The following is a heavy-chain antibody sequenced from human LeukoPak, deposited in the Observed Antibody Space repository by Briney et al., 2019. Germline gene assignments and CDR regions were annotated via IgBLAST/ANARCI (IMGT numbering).Heavy chain of an antibody. V-gene: IGHV4-59*01. D-gene: IGHD3-16*01. CDR3: ARVGRGDYVWGSYSFDY. J-gene: IGHJ4*02. Sequence: PTETLSLTCTVPGDSISSYHWSSIRQPPGKGLEWIGYISYSGSTNYNPSLKSRVTQSPDPCNNPFSLKLSSVTAADTAVYYRARVGRGDYVWGSYSFDYSGQGSLVTVSS. CDR1: GDSISSYH. CDR2: ISYSGST.